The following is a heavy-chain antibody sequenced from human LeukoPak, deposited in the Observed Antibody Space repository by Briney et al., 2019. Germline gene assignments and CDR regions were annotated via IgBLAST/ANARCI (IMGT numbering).Heavy chain of an antibody. V-gene: IGHV3-21*01. J-gene: IGHJ4*02. CDR1: GFTFSSYS. CDR2: ISSSSSYI. D-gene: IGHD3-3*01. Sequence: GGSQRLSCVASGFTFSSYSMNWVRQAPGKGLEWVSSISSSSSYIYYADSVKGRFTISRDNAKNSLYLQMNSLRAEDTAVYYCARAQYYDFSLDYWGQGTLVTVSS. CDR3: ARAQYYDFSLDY.